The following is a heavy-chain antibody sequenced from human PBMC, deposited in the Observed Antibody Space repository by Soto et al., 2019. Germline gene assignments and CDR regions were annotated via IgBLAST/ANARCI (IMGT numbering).Heavy chain of an antibody. Sequence: SETLSLTCTVSGGSISSYYWSWIRQPPGKGLEWIGYIYYSGSTNYNPSLKSRVTISVDTSKNQFSLKLSSVTAADTAVYYCARAQGYCSGGSCSTSFDYWGQGTLVTVSS. J-gene: IGHJ4*02. D-gene: IGHD2-15*01. V-gene: IGHV4-59*01. CDR2: IYYSGST. CDR1: GGSISSYY. CDR3: ARAQGYCSGGSCSTSFDY.